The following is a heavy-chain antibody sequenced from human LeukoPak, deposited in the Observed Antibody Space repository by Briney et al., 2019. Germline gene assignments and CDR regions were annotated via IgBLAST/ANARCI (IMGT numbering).Heavy chain of an antibody. CDR1: GFPFNAYW. Sequence: PGGSLRLSCAASGFPFNAYWMTWVRQAPGKGLEWVALISYDANIGSNKYYADSVKGRFTISRDNSKNTLYLQMNSLRAEDTAVYYCARDGGYDFWSGYYQDYWGQGTLVTVSS. V-gene: IGHV3-30-3*01. J-gene: IGHJ4*02. D-gene: IGHD3-3*01. CDR3: ARDGGYDFWSGYYQDY. CDR2: ISYDANIGSNK.